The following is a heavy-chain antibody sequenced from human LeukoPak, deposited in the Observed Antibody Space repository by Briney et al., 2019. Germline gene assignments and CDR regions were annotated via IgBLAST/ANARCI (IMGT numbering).Heavy chain of an antibody. J-gene: IGHJ4*02. CDR1: GFSLSNYW. CDR2: ISGSGGST. D-gene: IGHD2-15*01. Sequence: PGGSLRLYCAASGFSLSNYWMYWVRQAPGKGLEWVSAISGSGGSTYYADSVKGRFTISRDNSKNTQSLQMNSLRAEDTAVYYCLGYCSGNNCYSGGYWGQGTLVTVSS. V-gene: IGHV3-23*01. CDR3: LGYCSGNNCYSGGY.